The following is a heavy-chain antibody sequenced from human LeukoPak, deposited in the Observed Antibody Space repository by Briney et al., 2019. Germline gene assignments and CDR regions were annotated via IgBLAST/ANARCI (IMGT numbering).Heavy chain of an antibody. CDR1: GYSISSGYY. D-gene: IGHD6-19*01. V-gene: IGHV4-38-2*02. CDR3: ARVGAEAGTWYYYYYMDV. J-gene: IGHJ6*03. CDR2: IYHSGST. Sequence: PSETLSLTCTVSGYSISSGYYWGWIRQPPGKGLEWIGSIYHSGSTYYNPSLKSRVTISVDTSKNQFSLKLSSVTAADTAVYYCARVGAEAGTWYYYYYMDVWGKGTTVTVSS.